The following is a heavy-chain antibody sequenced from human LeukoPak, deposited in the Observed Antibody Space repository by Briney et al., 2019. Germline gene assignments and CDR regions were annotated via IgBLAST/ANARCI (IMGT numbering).Heavy chain of an antibody. CDR1: GFTFSSYS. Sequence: PGGSLRLSCAASGFTFSSYSMNWVRQAPGKGLEWVSSISTSSSYIYYADSVKDRFTISRDNAKNSLYLQMNSLRAEDTAVYYCARDTDTASNDYWGQGTLVTVSS. CDR3: ARDTDTASNDY. D-gene: IGHD5-18*01. CDR2: ISTSSSYI. V-gene: IGHV3-21*01. J-gene: IGHJ4*02.